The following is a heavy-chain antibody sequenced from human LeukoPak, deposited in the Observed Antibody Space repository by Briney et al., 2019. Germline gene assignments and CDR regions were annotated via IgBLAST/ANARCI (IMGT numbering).Heavy chain of an antibody. Sequence: GGSLRLSCAASGFTFSSYAMGWVRQAPGKGLEWVSAISGSGGSTYYADSVKGRFTISRDNSKNTLYLQMNSLRAEDTAVYYCAKDTAYSSSLYYFDYWGQGTLVTVSS. CDR3: AKDTAYSSSLYYFDY. J-gene: IGHJ4*02. CDR1: GFTFSSYA. CDR2: ISGSGGST. D-gene: IGHD6-13*01. V-gene: IGHV3-23*01.